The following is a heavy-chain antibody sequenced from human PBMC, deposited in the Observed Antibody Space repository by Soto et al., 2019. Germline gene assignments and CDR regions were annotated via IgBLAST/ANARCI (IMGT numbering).Heavy chain of an antibody. CDR2: VYTSDYT. J-gene: IGHJ6*02. V-gene: IGHV4-4*08. Sequence: SETLSLTCSVSGASIRSYYWHWIRQPPGKGLEWIGYVYTSDYTRYSSSLKSRVTISVDTSKSQFYLRLNSVTAADTAVYYCGSSAGYPVDFFYYNGMDVWGQGTTVTVSS. D-gene: IGHD5-12*01. CDR3: GSSAGYPVDFFYYNGMDV. CDR1: GASIRSYY.